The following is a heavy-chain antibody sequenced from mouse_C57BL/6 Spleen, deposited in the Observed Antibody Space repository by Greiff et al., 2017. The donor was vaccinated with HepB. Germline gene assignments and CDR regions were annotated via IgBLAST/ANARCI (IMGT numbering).Heavy chain of an antibody. Sequence: EVQLVESGGGLVKPGGSLKLSCAASGFTFSSYAMSWVRQTPEKRLEWVATISDGGSYTYYPDNVKGRFTISRDNAKNNLYLQMSHLKSEDTAMYYCARDHYDYGAMDYWGQGTSVTVSS. CDR2: ISDGGSYT. CDR3: ARDHYDYGAMDY. CDR1: GFTFSSYA. D-gene: IGHD2-4*01. V-gene: IGHV5-4*01. J-gene: IGHJ4*01.